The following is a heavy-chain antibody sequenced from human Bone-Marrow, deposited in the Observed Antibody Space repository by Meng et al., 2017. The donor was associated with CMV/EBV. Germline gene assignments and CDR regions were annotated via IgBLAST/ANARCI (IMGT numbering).Heavy chain of an antibody. CDR1: GGSIRTSSYF. CDR2: IYYNGNT. D-gene: IGHD1-20*01. CDR3: ARESLTEEVY. Sequence: TGAVSGGSIRTSSYFWGWIRQPPGKGLEWIGSIYYNGNTVYHPSLKSRVTISVDRSKNQFSLKLTSVTAADTAVYYCARESLTEEVYWGQGTLVTVSS. J-gene: IGHJ4*02. V-gene: IGHV4-39*01.